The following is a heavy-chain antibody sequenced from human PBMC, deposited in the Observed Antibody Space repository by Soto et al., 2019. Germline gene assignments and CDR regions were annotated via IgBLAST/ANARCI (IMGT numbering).Heavy chain of an antibody. CDR3: AKSQNYGDTIDY. CDR1: GFTVSSNY. V-gene: IGHV3-66*01. CDR2: IYSGGST. Sequence: EVQLVESGGGLVQPGGSLRLSCAASGFTVSSNYMSWVRQAPGKGLEWVSVIYSGGSTHYADSVKGRFTISRDNSKNTLYLQMSSLRAEDTAVYYCAKSQNYGDTIDYWGQGTLVTVSS. J-gene: IGHJ4*02. D-gene: IGHD4-17*01.